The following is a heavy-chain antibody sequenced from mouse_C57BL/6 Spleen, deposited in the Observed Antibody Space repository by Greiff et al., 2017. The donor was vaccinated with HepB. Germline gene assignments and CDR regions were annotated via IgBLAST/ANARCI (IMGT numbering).Heavy chain of an antibody. CDR3: VRAGGDTTVGSYFDY. Sequence: EVQGVESGGGLVQPKGSLKLSCAASGFTFNTYAMHWVRQAPGKGLEWVARIRSKSSNYATYYADSVKDRFTISRDDSPSMLYLQMNNLKTEDTAMYYCVRAGGDTTVGSYFDYWGQGTTLTVSS. D-gene: IGHD1-1*01. CDR2: IRSKSSNYAT. J-gene: IGHJ2*01. V-gene: IGHV10-3*01. CDR1: GFTFNTYA.